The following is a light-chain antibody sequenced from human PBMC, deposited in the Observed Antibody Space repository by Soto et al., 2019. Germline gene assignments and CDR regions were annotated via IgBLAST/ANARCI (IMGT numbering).Light chain of an antibody. CDR3: QQYNNWPLT. J-gene: IGKJ1*01. V-gene: IGKV3-15*01. CDR1: QSVNSN. CDR2: AAS. Sequence: EIGMTQSPATLSVSPGERATLSCRASQSVNSNLAWYQQKPGQAPRLIIYAASTRATGIPASFSGSGSGTEFTLTISSLQSEDFAVYYCQQYNNWPLTFGQGTKVEIK.